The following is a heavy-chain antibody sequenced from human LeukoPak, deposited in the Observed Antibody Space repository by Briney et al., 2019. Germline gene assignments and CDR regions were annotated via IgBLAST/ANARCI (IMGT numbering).Heavy chain of an antibody. Sequence: PGGSLRLSCAASGFTHSDYYMSWFRLAPGKGLEWVSYSSSSGSTIYYADSVKGRFAISRDNAKNSLYLQMNSLRAEDTAVYYCARRRDFIDYWGQGTLVTVSS. J-gene: IGHJ4*02. V-gene: IGHV3-11*01. CDR1: GFTHSDYY. CDR2: SSSSGSTI. D-gene: IGHD3/OR15-3a*01. CDR3: ARRRDFIDY.